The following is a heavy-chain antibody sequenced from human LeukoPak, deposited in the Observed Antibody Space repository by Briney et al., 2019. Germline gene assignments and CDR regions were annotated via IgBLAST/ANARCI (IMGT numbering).Heavy chain of an antibody. Sequence: RPGGSLRLSCAASGFSFDDLGMTWVRQVPGKGLEWVAGINWNGASTGYADSVRGRFTISRDDAKNSLYLQMNSLRAEDTALYYCARAVCPTIKFCYSSYFMDVWGKGTTVNVS. D-gene: IGHD2-15*01. CDR2: INWNGAST. CDR3: ARAVCPTIKFCYSSYFMDV. V-gene: IGHV3-20*04. J-gene: IGHJ6*03. CDR1: GFSFDDLG.